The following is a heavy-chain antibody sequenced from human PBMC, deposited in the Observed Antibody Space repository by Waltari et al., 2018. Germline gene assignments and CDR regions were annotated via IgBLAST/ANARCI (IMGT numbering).Heavy chain of an antibody. J-gene: IGHJ5*02. CDR3: ARGAGSSWYLNWFDP. V-gene: IGHV4-34*01. CDR1: GGSFIGYY. D-gene: IGHD6-13*01. CDR2: INHSEST. Sequence: QVQLQQWGAGLLKPSETLSLTCAVYGGSFIGYYWSWIRQPPGKGLERVGEINHSESTNDNPTLKSRVTISVETSKNQFSLKLSSVTAADTAVYYCARGAGSSWYLNWFDPGGQGTLVTVSS.